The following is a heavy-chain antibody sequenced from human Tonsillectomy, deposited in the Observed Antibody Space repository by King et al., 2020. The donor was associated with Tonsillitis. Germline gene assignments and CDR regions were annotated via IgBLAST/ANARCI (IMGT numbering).Heavy chain of an antibody. CDR3: ARERLYSRGWGIDY. CDR1: GFSFSSNG. D-gene: IGHD6-19*01. J-gene: IGHJ4*02. Sequence: VQLVESGGGVVQPGRSLSLSCAASGFSFSSNGMHWVRQAPGKGLEWVAVISFDGSKKNYDDYVKGRLTISRDNSNNTLFLHMNSLRAADTAVYNCARERLYSRGWGIDYWGQGALLSVSS. V-gene: IGHV3-33*05. CDR2: ISFDGSKK.